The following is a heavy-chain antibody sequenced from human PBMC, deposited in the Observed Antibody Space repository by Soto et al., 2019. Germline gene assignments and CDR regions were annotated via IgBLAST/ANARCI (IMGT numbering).Heavy chain of an antibody. J-gene: IGHJ6*02. CDR3: ARGDSTDCSNGVCSFFYNHDMDV. V-gene: IGHV1-2*04. CDR1: GYSFTDYH. Sequence: ASVKVSCKASGYSFTDYHIHWVRQAPGQGLEWLGRINPKSGGTSTAQKFQGWVTMTTDTSISTASMELTRLTSDDTAIYYCARGDSTDCSNGVCSFFYNHDMDVWGQGSTVTVSS. D-gene: IGHD2-8*01. CDR2: INPKSGGT.